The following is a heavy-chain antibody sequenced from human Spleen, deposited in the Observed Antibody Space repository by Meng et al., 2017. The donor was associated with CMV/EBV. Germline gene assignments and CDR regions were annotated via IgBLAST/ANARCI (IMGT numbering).Heavy chain of an antibody. CDR1: TFSSYA. V-gene: IGHV1-69*05. CDR2: IIPIFGTA. Sequence: TFSSYAISWVRQAPGQGLEWMGGIIPIFGTANYAQKFQGRVNITRDTSTSTAYMELRSLRSDDTAVYYCARVGSTTIFGVGDNWFDPWGQGTLVTVSS. D-gene: IGHD3-3*01. CDR3: ARVGSTTIFGVGDNWFDP. J-gene: IGHJ5*02.